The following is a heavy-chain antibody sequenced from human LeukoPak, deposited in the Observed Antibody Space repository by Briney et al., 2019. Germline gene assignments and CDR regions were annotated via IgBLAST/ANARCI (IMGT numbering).Heavy chain of an antibody. CDR3: AGGKERANGGFGAY. CDR1: GYTFTGYH. J-gene: IGHJ4*02. D-gene: IGHD7-27*01. V-gene: IGHV1-2*02. CDR2: INPNSGDT. Sequence: ASVKVSCTASGYTFTGYHMHWVRQAPGQGLEWMGWINPNSGDTNYTQKFQGRVTMTRDTSISTAYMELSRLRSDDTAVYYCAGGKERANGGFGAYWGQGTLVTVYS.